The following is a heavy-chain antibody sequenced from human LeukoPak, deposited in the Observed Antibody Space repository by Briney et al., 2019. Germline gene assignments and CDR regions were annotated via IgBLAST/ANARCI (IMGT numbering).Heavy chain of an antibody. CDR3: GRRVAGSGYRDY. CDR1: GGSISSSSYF. V-gene: IGHV4-39*01. D-gene: IGHD3-22*01. J-gene: IGHJ4*02. Sequence: PSETLSLTCTVPGGSISSSSYFWAWIRQPPGKGLEWIGNINYSGSTHFNASLKSRVTISVDASKNQFSLKLSPVTAADTAVYYCGRRVAGSGYRDYWGQGTLVTVSS. CDR2: INYSGST.